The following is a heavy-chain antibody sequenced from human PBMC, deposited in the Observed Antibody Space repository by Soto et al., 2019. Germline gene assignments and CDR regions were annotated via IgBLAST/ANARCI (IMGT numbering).Heavy chain of an antibody. J-gene: IGHJ4*02. V-gene: IGHV1-18*01. CDR3: ARESHYGVVIYPLGY. Sequence: QVQLVQSGAEVKKPGASVKVSCKASGYTFTSYGISWVRQAPGQGLEWMGWISAYNGNTNYAQKLQGRVTMTTDTPTSTAYRELRSRRSDDTAVYYCARESHYGVVIYPLGYWGQGTLVTVSS. CDR1: GYTFTSYG. CDR2: ISAYNGNT. D-gene: IGHD3-3*01.